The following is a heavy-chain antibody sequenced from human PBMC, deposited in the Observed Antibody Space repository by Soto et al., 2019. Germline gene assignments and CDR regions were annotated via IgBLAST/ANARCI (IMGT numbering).Heavy chain of an antibody. V-gene: IGHV3-30*18. CDR2: ISYDDRNK. J-gene: IGHJ4*02. Sequence: QVQLVESGGGVVQPGRSLRLSCAASGFTFSSYGMHWVRQAPGKGLGWGAVISYDDRNKYYADSVKGRFTISRDNSKNTLYLQMNSLRAEDTAVYYCANLGGGYCTSTDCPDYWGQGTLVTVSS. CDR1: GFTFSSYG. D-gene: IGHD2-2*01. CDR3: ANLGGGYCTSTDCPDY.